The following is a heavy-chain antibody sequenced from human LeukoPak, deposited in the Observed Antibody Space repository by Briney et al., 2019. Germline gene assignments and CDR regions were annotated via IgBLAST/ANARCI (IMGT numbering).Heavy chain of an antibody. Sequence: PSETLSLTCAVYGGSFSGYYWSWIRQPPGKGLERIGEINHSGSTNYNPSLKSRVTISVDTSKNQFSLKLSSVTAADTAVYYCASSTPLTYYDFWSGLSGGYYYGMDVWGQGTTVTVSS. V-gene: IGHV4-34*01. D-gene: IGHD3-3*01. CDR3: ASSTPLTYYDFWSGLSGGYYYGMDV. CDR1: GGSFSGYY. J-gene: IGHJ6*02. CDR2: INHSGST.